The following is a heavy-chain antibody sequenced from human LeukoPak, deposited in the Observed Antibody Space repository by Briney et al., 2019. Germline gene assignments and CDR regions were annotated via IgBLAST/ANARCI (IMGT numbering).Heavy chain of an antibody. V-gene: IGHV3-53*01. CDR3: ARMLGGGYTGLFDC. D-gene: IGHD3-10*02. Sequence: GGSLRLSCAASGFTVSSNYMSWVRQAPGKGLEWVSVIYSGGRPSYADSVKGRLTMSRDNSKNTVYLQMSSLRAEDTAVYYCARMLGGGYTGLFDCWGQGTLVTVSS. CDR2: IYSGGRP. J-gene: IGHJ4*02. CDR1: GFTVSSNY.